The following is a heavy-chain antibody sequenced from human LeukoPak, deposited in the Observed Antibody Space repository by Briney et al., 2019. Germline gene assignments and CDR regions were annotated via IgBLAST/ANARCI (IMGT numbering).Heavy chain of an antibody. J-gene: IGHJ3*02. CDR1: GGSISSYY. CDR3: ARYDETGAAFDI. D-gene: IGHD7-27*01. CDR2: IYYSGST. V-gene: IGHV4-59*01. Sequence: SETLSLTCTVSGGSISSYYWSWIRQPPGKGLEWIGYIYYSGSTNYNPSLKSRVTISVDTSKNQFSLKLSSVTAADTAVYYCARYDETGAAFDIWGQGTMVTVSS.